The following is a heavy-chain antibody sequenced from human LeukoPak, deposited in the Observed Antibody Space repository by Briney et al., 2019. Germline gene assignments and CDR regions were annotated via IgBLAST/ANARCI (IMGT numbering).Heavy chain of an antibody. Sequence: SVKVSCKASGGTFSSYAISWVRQAPGQGLEWMGRIIPILGIANYAQKFQGRVTITADKSTSTAYMELSSLRSEDTAVYYCAPPMDNYYYGMDVWGQGTTVTVSS. D-gene: IGHD2-2*03. V-gene: IGHV1-69*04. CDR3: APPMDNYYYGMDV. J-gene: IGHJ6*02. CDR2: IIPILGIA. CDR1: GGTFSSYA.